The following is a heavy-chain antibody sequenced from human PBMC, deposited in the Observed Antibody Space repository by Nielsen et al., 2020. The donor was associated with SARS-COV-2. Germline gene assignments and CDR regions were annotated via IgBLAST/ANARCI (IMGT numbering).Heavy chain of an antibody. Sequence: ASVKVSCKASGYTFTSYGISWVRQAPGQGLEWMGWISAYNGNTNYAQKLQGRVTMTTDTSTSTAYMELRSLRSDDTAVYYCARDISPRGYYYMDVWGKGTTVTVSS. CDR1: GYTFTSYG. D-gene: IGHD3-10*01. CDR2: ISAYNGNT. J-gene: IGHJ6*03. CDR3: ARDISPRGYYYMDV. V-gene: IGHV1-18*04.